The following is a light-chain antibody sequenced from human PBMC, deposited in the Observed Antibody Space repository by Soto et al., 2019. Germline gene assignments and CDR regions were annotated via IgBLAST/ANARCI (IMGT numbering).Light chain of an antibody. Sequence: EIVMTQSPGTLSVFPVESVTLSCRASQSVNGFLDWFQHKPGQAPRLVLKRIFIRAIGVPARFSGSGSETEFTLTINGLQSEDSGVYYCLQHYAWPWTFGQGTKVDIK. J-gene: IGKJ1*01. CDR1: QSVNGF. V-gene: IGKV3-15*01. CDR3: LQHYAWPWT. CDR2: RIF.